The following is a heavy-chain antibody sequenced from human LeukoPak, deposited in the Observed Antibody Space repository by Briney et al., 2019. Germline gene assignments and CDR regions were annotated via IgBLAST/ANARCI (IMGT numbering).Heavy chain of an antibody. D-gene: IGHD6-13*01. CDR1: GFIFDDYG. CDR3: ARDLKRLAAVQPPEFDY. Sequence: PGGSLRLSCAASGFIFDDYGMSWVRQAPGKGLEWVSGINWNGGSTGYGDSVEGRFTISRDSAKNSLYLQMNGLRAEDTALYYCARDLKRLAAVQPPEFDYRGQGTLVTVSS. J-gene: IGHJ4*02. V-gene: IGHV3-20*04. CDR2: INWNGGST.